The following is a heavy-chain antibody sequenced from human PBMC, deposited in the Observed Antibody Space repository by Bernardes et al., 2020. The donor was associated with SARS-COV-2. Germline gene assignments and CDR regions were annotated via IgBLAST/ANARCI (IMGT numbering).Heavy chain of an antibody. CDR2: ISYEGNKT. V-gene: IGHV3-30*18. CDR3: AKSNLVFHFSAYNGLDV. CDR1: GFTFNNYG. J-gene: IGHJ6*02. D-gene: IGHD3-10*01. Sequence: GGSLRLSCAASGFTFNNYGMHWVRQAPGKGLEWVAFISYEGNKTYYADSVQGRFTISRDSSKNTLDLQMNSLRPEDTALYYCAKSNLVFHFSAYNGLDVWGQGTTVTVSS.